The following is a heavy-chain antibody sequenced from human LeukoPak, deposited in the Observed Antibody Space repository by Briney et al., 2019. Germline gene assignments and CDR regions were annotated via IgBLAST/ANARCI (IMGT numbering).Heavy chain of an antibody. J-gene: IGHJ4*02. CDR1: GFTFSSYA. Sequence: SGGSLRLSCAASGFTFSSYAMSWVHQAPGKGLEWVSAISGSGGSTYYADSVKGRFTISRDNSKNTLYLQMNSLRAEDTAVYYCAKGIYGDSSYYFDYWGQGTLVTVSS. CDR3: AKGIYGDSSYYFDY. V-gene: IGHV3-23*01. D-gene: IGHD4-17*01. CDR2: ISGSGGST.